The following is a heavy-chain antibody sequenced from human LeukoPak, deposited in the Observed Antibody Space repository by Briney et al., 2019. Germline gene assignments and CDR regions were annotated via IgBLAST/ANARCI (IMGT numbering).Heavy chain of an antibody. CDR1: GGSFSGYY. CDR2: INHSGST. Sequence: SETLSLTCAVYGGSFSGYYWSWIRQPPGKGLEWIGEINHSGSTNYNPSLKSRVTISVDTSKNQFSLKLSSVTAADTAVYYCARLDIVSWYYYYYMDVWGKGTRSPSP. J-gene: IGHJ6*03. D-gene: IGHD2-15*01. CDR3: ARLDIVSWYYYYYMDV. V-gene: IGHV4-34*01.